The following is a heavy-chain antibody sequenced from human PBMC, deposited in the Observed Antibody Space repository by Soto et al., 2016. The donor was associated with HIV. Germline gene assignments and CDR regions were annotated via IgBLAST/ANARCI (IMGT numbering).Heavy chain of an antibody. CDR3: ARSGQKQWGLSGWLDP. Sequence: QVQLQESGPGLVKPSQTLSLTCTVSGGSISSGGYYWSWIRQYPGKGLEWIGYIYFSGSTYYNPSLKSQVTISVDTSKNQFSLKVSSVTAADTAVYYCARSGQKQWGLSGWLDPWGQGTMVTVSS. CDR2: IYFSGST. J-gene: IGHJ5*02. CDR1: GGSISSGGYY. V-gene: IGHV4-31*01. D-gene: IGHD3-16*01.